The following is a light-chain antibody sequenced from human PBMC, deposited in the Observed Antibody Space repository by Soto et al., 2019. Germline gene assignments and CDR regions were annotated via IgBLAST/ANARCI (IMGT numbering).Light chain of an antibody. Sequence: EKVMTQSPVTLSMSPGERATLSCRASQSISTNLAWYHQKPGQAPRLLIYRASTRAAGVPARFSGSGSGTDFTLPISSLQPEDFATYNCQQADSFPYTFGQGTKLRSN. J-gene: IGKJ2*01. CDR2: RAS. CDR3: QQADSFPYT. CDR1: QSISTN. V-gene: IGKV3-15*01.